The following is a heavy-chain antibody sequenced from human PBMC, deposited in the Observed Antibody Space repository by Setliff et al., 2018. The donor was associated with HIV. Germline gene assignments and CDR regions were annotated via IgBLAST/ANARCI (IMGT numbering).Heavy chain of an antibody. CDR2: IYYSGST. V-gene: IGHV4-39*01. J-gene: IGHJ4*02. D-gene: IGHD3-10*01. CDR3: AREIPYSYGSGSYLPLGY. CDR1: GGSISSSSYY. Sequence: PSETLSLTCTVSGGSISSSSYYWDWIRQPPGKGLEWIGSIYYSGSTYYNPSLKSRVAISVDTSKNQFSLKLSSVTAADTAVYYCAREIPYSYGSGSYLPLGYWGQGTLVTVSS.